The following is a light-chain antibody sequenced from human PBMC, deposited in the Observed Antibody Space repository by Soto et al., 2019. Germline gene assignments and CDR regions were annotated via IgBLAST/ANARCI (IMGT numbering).Light chain of an antibody. CDR3: MEALQSPLT. J-gene: IGKJ4*01. Sequence: DVVVTQSPLSLPVTLGQAASISCRSSQGLVHSDGNTYLSWFHQRPGHSPRRLIHKVSNRDSGVPDRFSGSGSGTDFTLKIRRVEAEDVGVYYCMEALQSPLTFGGGTKV. V-gene: IGKV2-30*02. CDR1: QGLVHSDGNTY. CDR2: KVS.